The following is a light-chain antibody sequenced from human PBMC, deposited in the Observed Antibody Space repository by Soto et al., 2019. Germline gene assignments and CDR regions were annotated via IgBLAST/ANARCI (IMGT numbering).Light chain of an antibody. CDR3: QQIYSIPYT. CDR2: AAS. V-gene: IGKV1-39*01. CDR1: QNINIY. J-gene: IGKJ2*01. Sequence: DIQMTQSPSSLSVSVGDRVTITCRTGQNINIYLNWYQWRPGKAPKLLLYAASTLYSGVPSRFSGSGSGTDFTLTIRSLQAEDFASYYCQQIYSIPYTFGQGTKLEI.